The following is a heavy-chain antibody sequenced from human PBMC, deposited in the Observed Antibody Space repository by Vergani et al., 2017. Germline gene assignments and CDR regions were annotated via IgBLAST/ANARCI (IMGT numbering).Heavy chain of an antibody. CDR3: ADLYCDVGFSPF. V-gene: IGHV4-39*01. CDR1: GGSINSSRSF. CDR2: MNYVGRT. D-gene: IGHD2-21*01. J-gene: IGHJ4*02. Sequence: QLQLQESGPGLVKPSETLSLICTVSGGSINSSRSFWGWIRQSPGKGLEWIGSMNYVGRTSYIPSLQSRATVFVETSKNQFSLNLTSAAAADTAVYYCADLYCDVGFSPFWGQGTLVTVSS.